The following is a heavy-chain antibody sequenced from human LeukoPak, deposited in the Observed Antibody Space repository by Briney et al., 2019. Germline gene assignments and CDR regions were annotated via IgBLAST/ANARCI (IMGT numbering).Heavy chain of an antibody. V-gene: IGHV1-2*02. Sequence: ASVKVSCKASGYTFTSYGISWVRQAPGQGLEWMGWINPNSGGTNYAQKFQGRVTMTRDTSISTAYMELSRLRSDDTAVYYCAREVVVAATRIRYNWFDPWGQGTLVTVSS. J-gene: IGHJ5*02. CDR2: INPNSGGT. CDR3: AREVVVAATRIRYNWFDP. CDR1: GYTFTSYG. D-gene: IGHD2-15*01.